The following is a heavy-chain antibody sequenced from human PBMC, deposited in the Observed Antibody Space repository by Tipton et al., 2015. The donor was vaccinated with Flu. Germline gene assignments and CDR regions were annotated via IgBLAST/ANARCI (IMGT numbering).Heavy chain of an antibody. V-gene: IGHV4-34*01. CDR3: ARGTGYGTYFDS. Sequence: TLSLTCAVYGGTFSGYYWTWIRQPPGKRLEWIGEINDSGSANYNPSLKSQVTMSVDTSKNQFSLKVKSVTVADTAVYYCARGTGYGTYFDSWGRGTLVTVSS. D-gene: IGHD5-12*01. J-gene: IGHJ4*02. CDR1: GGTFSGYY. CDR2: INDSGSA.